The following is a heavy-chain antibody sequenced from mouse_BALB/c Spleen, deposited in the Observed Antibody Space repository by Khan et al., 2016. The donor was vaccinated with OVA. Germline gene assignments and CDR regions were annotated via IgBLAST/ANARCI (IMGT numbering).Heavy chain of an antibody. J-gene: IGHJ4*01. D-gene: IGHD2-3*01. CDR2: ISYSGST. CDR1: GYSITSDYA. CDR3: ARDGSRYNYAMDY. Sequence: EVQLQESGPGLVKPSQSLSLTCTVTGYSITSDYAWNWIRQFPGNKLEWMGYISYSGSTSYNPSLKSRISITRDTSKNQFFLQLNSVTTEDTATYYCARDGSRYNYAMDYWGKGTAVTVSS. V-gene: IGHV3-2*02.